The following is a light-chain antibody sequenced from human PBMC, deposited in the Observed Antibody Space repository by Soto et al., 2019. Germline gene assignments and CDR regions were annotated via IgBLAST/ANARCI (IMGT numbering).Light chain of an antibody. V-gene: IGKV1-5*03. CDR2: EAS. CDR3: QQYNDSFPYT. CDR1: QSISRW. Sequence: DIQMTQSPSTLSASVGDRVTITCRASQSISRWLAWYQQKPGTVPKLLIYEASTLESGVPSRFSGSRSGTEFTLTVSSLQPDDFATYYCQQYNDSFPYTFGQGTKLGIK. J-gene: IGKJ2*01.